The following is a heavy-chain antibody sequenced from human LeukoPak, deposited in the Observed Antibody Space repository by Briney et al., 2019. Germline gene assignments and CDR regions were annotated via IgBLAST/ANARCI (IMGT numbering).Heavy chain of an antibody. Sequence: ASVKVSCKASGGTFSSYAISWVRQAPGQGLEWMGSISPYTGNTKYAERFQDRVIMTTDTSTRTAYMELRSLRSDDTAVFYCARGQYDSVWGSYRPYFDYWGQGTLVTVSS. CDR3: ARGQYDSVWGSYRPYFDY. CDR1: GGTFSSYA. D-gene: IGHD3-16*02. V-gene: IGHV1-18*01. J-gene: IGHJ4*02. CDR2: ISPYTGNT.